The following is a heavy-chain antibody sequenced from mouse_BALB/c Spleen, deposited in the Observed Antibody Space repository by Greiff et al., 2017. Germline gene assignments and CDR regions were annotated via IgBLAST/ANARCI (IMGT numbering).Heavy chain of an antibody. CDR1: GFNIKDTY. V-gene: IGHV14-3*02. CDR2: IDPANGNT. Sequence: DVQLQESGAELVKPGASVKLSCTASGFNIKDTYMHWVKQRPEQGLEWIGRIDPANGNTKYDPKFQGKATITADTSSNTAYLQLSSLTSEDTAVYYCAPYDAMDYWGQGTSVTVSS. D-gene: IGHD6-5*01. CDR3: APYDAMDY. J-gene: IGHJ4*01.